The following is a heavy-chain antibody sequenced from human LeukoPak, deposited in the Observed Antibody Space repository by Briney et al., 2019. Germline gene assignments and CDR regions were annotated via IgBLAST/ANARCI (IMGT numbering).Heavy chain of an antibody. V-gene: IGHV3-23*01. CDR3: AKDDSPITMIVVVNLDY. CDR1: GFTFSSYA. Sequence: PGGSLRLSCAASGFTFSSYAMSWVRQAPGKGLEWVSAISGSGGSTYYADSVKGRFTISRDNSKNTLYLQMNSLRAEDTAVYYCAKDDSPITMIVVVNLDYWGQGTLVTVSS. CDR2: ISGSGGST. J-gene: IGHJ4*02. D-gene: IGHD3-22*01.